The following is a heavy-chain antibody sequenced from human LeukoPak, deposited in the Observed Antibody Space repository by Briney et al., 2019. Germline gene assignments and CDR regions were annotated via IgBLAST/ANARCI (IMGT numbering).Heavy chain of an antibody. D-gene: IGHD3-3*01. V-gene: IGHV1-3*03. CDR2: INAGNGNT. CDR3: AREHRFVEDAFDI. J-gene: IGHJ3*02. Sequence: GASVKDSCKASGGTFTIYAMHWVRQAPGQRLEWMGWINAGNGNTKYSQEFQGRVTITRDTSASTAYMERSSLISEDMAVYYCAREHRFVEDAFDIWGQGTMVTVSS. CDR1: GGTFTIYA.